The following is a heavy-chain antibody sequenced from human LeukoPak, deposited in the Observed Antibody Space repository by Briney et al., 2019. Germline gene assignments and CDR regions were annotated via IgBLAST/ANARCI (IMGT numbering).Heavy chain of an antibody. V-gene: IGHV4-59*01. CDR2: IYYSGST. CDR3: ASLVGNSFAFDI. CDR1: GGSISSYY. J-gene: IGHJ3*02. Sequence: SETLFLTCTVSGGSISSYYWSWIRQPPGKGLEWIGYIYYSGSTNYNPSLKSRVTISVDTSKNQFSLKLSSVTAADTAVYYCASLVGNSFAFDIWGQGTMVTVSS. D-gene: IGHD4-23*01.